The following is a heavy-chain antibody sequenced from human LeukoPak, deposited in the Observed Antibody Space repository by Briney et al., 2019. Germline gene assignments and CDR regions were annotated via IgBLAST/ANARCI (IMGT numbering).Heavy chain of an antibody. D-gene: IGHD1-1*01. V-gene: IGHV4-4*07. CDR3: ARESTRMDFDY. J-gene: IGHJ4*02. CDR2: IYTSGST. CDR1: GGSISSYY. Sequence: SETLSLTCPVSGGSISSYYWSWLRQPAGKGLEWLGRIYTSGSTNYNPSLKSRVTMSVDTSKNQFSLKLSSVTAADTAVYYCARESTRMDFDYWGQGTLVTVSS.